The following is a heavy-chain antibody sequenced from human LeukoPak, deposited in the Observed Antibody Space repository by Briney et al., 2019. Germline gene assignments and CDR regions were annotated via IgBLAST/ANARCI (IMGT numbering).Heavy chain of an antibody. Sequence: GGSLRLSCAASGFTVSSNYMSWVRQAPGKGLQWVSVIYNDGTTYYADSVKGRFTISRDNSKNMLYLQMNSLRAEDTAVYYCAREIWGGSCNPPSYMDVWGNGTTVTVSS. CDR3: AREIWGGSCNPPSYMDV. CDR2: IYNDGTT. D-gene: IGHD2-15*01. J-gene: IGHJ6*03. CDR1: GFTVSSNY. V-gene: IGHV3-53*01.